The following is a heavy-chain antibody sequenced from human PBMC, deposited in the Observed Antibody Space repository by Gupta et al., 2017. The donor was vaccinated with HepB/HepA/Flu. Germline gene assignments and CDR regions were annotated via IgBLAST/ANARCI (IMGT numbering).Heavy chain of an antibody. V-gene: IGHV3-23*01. CDR1: GFTFSSYA. J-gene: IGHJ4*02. Sequence: EVQLLESGGGLVQPGGSLRLSCAASGFTFSSYAMSWVRQAPGKGLEWVSDSTGSGGSTSYADSGKGRFTISRDNSKNTVYLQMNSLRAEDTAVFYCARISGSYSLDYWGQGTLVTVSA. CDR2: STGSGGST. D-gene: IGHD1-26*01. CDR3: ARISGSYSLDY.